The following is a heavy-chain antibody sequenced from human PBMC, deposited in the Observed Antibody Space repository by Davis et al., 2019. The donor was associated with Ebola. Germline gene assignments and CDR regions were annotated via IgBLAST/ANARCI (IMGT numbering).Heavy chain of an antibody. CDR2: MSYDGKKE. V-gene: IGHV3-30*03. D-gene: IGHD6-6*01. CDR3: ARDPGSSSRYYYYGMDV. J-gene: IGHJ6*02. Sequence: GGSLRLSCAASGFIFRNYGIHWVRQAPGRGLEWVAVMSYDGKKEYYRESVKGRFTISRDNAKNSLYLQMNSLRAEDTAVYYCARDPGSSSRYYYYGMDVWGQGTTVTVSS. CDR1: GFIFRNYG.